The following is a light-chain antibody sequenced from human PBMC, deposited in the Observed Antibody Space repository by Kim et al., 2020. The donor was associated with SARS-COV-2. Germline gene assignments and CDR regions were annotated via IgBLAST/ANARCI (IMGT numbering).Light chain of an antibody. CDR2: QDS. J-gene: IGLJ2*01. V-gene: IGLV3-1*01. CDR3: QAWDSSAVV. Sequence: VYPGQTASITCSGDKLWDKYACWYQQKPGQSPVLVIYQDSKRPSGIPARFSGSNSGNTATLTISGTQAMDEADYYCQAWDSSAVVFGGGTQLTVL. CDR1: KLWDKY.